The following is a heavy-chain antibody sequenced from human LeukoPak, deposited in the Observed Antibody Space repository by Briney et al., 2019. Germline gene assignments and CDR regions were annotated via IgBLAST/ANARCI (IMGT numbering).Heavy chain of an antibody. D-gene: IGHD5-18*01. V-gene: IGHV3-9*01. CDR1: GFTFDDYA. CDR2: ISWNSGSI. J-gene: IGHJ4*02. Sequence: GRSLRLSCAASGFTFDDYAMHWVRQAPGKGLEWVSGISWNSGSIGYADSVKGRFTISRDNAKNSLYLQMNSLRAEDTAVYYCARDSTLRGTAMVNYFDYWGQGTLVTVSS. CDR3: ARDSTLRGTAMVNYFDY.